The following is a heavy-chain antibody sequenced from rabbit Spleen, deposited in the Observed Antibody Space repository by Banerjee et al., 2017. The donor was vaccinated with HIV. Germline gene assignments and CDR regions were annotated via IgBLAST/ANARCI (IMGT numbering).Heavy chain of an antibody. D-gene: IGHD1-1*01. Sequence: QLVESGGGLVQPGGSLTLSCKTSGFDFSSYSMSWVRQAPGKGLEWIGAIYTGRGSSDYANWVNGRFTISSDNAQYTVDLQMHSLTAADTATYFCARAYIGGTADYALNLWGPGTLVTVS. CDR1: GFDFSSYS. V-gene: IGHV1S7*01. CDR2: IYTGRGSS. CDR3: ARAYIGGTADYALNL. J-gene: IGHJ4*01.